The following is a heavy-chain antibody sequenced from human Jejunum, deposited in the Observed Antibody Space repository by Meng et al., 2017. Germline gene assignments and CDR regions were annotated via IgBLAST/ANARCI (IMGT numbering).Heavy chain of an antibody. J-gene: IGHJ4*02. CDR1: GLSLGRFW. Sequence: GGSLRLSCVGSGLSLGRFWMTWVRQAPGKGLEWVASIEKDGSDKFYVDSVRGRFTISRDNAKNSLYLQMNSLRGEDTAVYFCARNHGSGWYVDYFDYWGQGTLVTVSS. CDR3: ARNHGSGWYVDYFDY. D-gene: IGHD6-19*01. CDR2: IEKDGSDK. V-gene: IGHV3-7*01.